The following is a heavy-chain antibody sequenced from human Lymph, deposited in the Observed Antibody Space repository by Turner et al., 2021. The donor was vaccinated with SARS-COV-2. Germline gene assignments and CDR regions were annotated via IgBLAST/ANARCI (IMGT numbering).Heavy chain of an antibody. Sequence: QVQLVQSGAEVTKPGSSVKVSCKASGGTFSSYAITWVRQAPGQGLEWMGGNSPILAIANYEQKFQGRVTITADKSTSTAYMELSSLRSEDTAVYYCARDSPYCSSTSCYDPWGQGTLVTVSS. D-gene: IGHD2-2*01. CDR3: ARDSPYCSSTSCYDP. CDR2: NSPILAIA. J-gene: IGHJ5*02. CDR1: GGTFSSYA. V-gene: IGHV1-69*10.